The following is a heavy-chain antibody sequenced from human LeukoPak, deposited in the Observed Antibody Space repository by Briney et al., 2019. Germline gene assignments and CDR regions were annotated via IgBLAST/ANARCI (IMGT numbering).Heavy chain of an antibody. D-gene: IGHD3-22*01. CDR2: IIPILGIA. CDR1: GGTFSSYA. J-gene: IGHJ5*02. V-gene: IGHV1-69*04. CDR3: ARDPTMTEIWFDP. Sequence: ASVKVSCKASGGTFSSYAISWVRQAPGQGLEWMGRIIPILGIANYAQKFQGRVTITADKSTSTAYMELSSLRSEDTAVYYCARDPTMTEIWFDPWGQGTLATVSS.